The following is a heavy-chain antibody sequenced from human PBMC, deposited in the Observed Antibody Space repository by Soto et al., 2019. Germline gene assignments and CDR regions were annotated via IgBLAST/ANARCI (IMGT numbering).Heavy chain of an antibody. J-gene: IGHJ4*02. CDR1: GYTFTSYY. CDR3: ARDSQSLRFLEWLPFEY. V-gene: IGHV1-46*03. Sequence: GASVKVSCKASGYTFTSYYMHCVRQAPGQGLEWMGIINPSGGSTSYAQKFQGRVTMTRDTSTSTVYMELSSLRSEDTAVYYCARDSQSLRFLEWLPFEYWGQGTLVTVSS. CDR2: INPSGGST. D-gene: IGHD3-3*01.